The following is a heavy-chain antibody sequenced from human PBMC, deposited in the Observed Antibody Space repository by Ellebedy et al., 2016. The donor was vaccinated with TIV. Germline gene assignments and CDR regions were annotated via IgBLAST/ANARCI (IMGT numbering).Heavy chain of an antibody. Sequence: SETLSLTXTVSGGSISSSSYYWGWIRQPPGKGLEWIGSIYYSGSTYYNPSLKSRVTISVDTSKNQFSLKLSSVTAADTAVYYCARQYYYDSSGYYSGMGAFDIWGQGTMVTVSS. D-gene: IGHD3-22*01. J-gene: IGHJ3*02. V-gene: IGHV4-39*01. CDR3: ARQYYYDSSGYYSGMGAFDI. CDR1: GGSISSSSYY. CDR2: IYYSGST.